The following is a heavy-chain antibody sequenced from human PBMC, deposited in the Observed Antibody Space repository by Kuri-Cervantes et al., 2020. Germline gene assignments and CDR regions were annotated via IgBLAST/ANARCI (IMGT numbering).Heavy chain of an antibody. CDR1: GYTFTSYD. V-gene: IGHV1-8*01. CDR3: ARSATPQMDYYDSSGYGRNAFDI. D-gene: IGHD3-22*01. CDR2: MNPNSGNT. J-gene: IGHJ3*02. Sequence: ASVKVSCKASGYTFTSYDINWVRQATGQGLEWMGWMNPNSGNTGYAQKFQGRVTMTEDTSTDTAYMELSSLRSEDTAVYYCARSATPQMDYYDSSGYGRNAFDIWGQGTMVTVSS.